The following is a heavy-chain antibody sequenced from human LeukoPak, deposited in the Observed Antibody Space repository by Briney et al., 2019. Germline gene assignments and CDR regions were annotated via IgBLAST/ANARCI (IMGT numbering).Heavy chain of an antibody. CDR3: ARDHGLGFGTNWFDP. CDR1: GFTFSSYW. CDR2: IKQDGSEK. Sequence: PGGSLRLSCAASGFTFSSYWMSWVRQAPGKGLEWVANIKQDGSEKYYVDSVKGRFTISRDNAKNSLYLQMNSLRAEDTAVYYWARDHGLGFGTNWFDPGGQGTLFTVSS. J-gene: IGHJ5*02. D-gene: IGHD3-10*01. V-gene: IGHV3-7*03.